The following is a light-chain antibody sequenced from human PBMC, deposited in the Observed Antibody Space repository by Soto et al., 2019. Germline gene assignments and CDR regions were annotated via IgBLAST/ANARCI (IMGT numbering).Light chain of an antibody. CDR2: EGS. CDR1: SSDVGNYNL. Sequence: QSALTQPASVSGSPGQSITISCTGTSSDVGNYNLVSWYQQHPGEAPKVMIFEGSKRPSGVSNRFSGSKSGNTAALTISGLQAEDEADYYCCFSAGSITVLFGGGTKLTVL. CDR3: CFSAGSITVL. V-gene: IGLV2-23*01. J-gene: IGLJ2*01.